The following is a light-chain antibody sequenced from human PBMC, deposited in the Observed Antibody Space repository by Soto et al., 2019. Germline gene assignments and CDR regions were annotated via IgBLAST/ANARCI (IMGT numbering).Light chain of an antibody. Sequence: EIVLIQSPATLSLSPGERATLSCRASQSVGSYLAWYQHKPGQAPRLLISDASNRATGIPARFSGSGSETDFTLTISSLEPEDFAVYYCQQYGTSPFTFGQGTRLEIK. J-gene: IGKJ5*01. CDR2: DAS. V-gene: IGKV3-11*01. CDR1: QSVGSY. CDR3: QQYGTSPFT.